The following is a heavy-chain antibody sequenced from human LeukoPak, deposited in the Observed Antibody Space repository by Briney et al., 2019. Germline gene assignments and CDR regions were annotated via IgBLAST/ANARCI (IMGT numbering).Heavy chain of an antibody. CDR3: ARGPHVRGVPWGWFDP. Sequence: PSETLSLTCAVYGGSFSGYYWSWIRQPPGKGLEWIGYIYYSGSTNYNPSLKSRVTISVDTSKNQFSLKLSSVTAADTAVYYCARGPHVRGVPWGWFDPWGQGTLVTVSS. V-gene: IGHV4-59*01. J-gene: IGHJ5*02. CDR2: IYYSGST. CDR1: GGSFSGYY. D-gene: IGHD3-10*01.